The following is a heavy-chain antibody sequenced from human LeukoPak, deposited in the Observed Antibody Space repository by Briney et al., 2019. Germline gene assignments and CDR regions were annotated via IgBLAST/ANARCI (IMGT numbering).Heavy chain of an antibody. CDR3: AKALDYGGL. V-gene: IGHV3-23*01. CDR2: ISGSGGST. J-gene: IGHJ4*02. D-gene: IGHD4-17*01. Sequence: GGSLRLSCAASGFTFSSYAMSWVRQAPGGGLEWVSAISGSGGSTFYADSVKGRFTISRDNSKHTLYLQVNSQRPEHTAVYYCAKALDYGGLWGQGTLVTVSS. CDR1: GFTFSSYA.